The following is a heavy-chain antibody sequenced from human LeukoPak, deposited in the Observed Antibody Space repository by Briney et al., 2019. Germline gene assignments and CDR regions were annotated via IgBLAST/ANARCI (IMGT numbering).Heavy chain of an antibody. V-gene: IGHV3-23*01. CDR1: GFTFASYA. CDR3: AKHQNKGFDY. J-gene: IGHJ4*02. Sequence: GGSLRLSCAASGFTFASYAMSWVRQAPGKGLEWISIISGSGGSTYYVDSVKGRFTISRDNSKNTLYLQMNSLRAEDTAVYYCAKHQNKGFDYWGQGTLVTVSS. CDR2: ISGSGGST.